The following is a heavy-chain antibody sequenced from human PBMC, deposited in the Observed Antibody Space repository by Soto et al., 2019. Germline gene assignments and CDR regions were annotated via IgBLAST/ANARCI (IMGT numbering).Heavy chain of an antibody. Sequence: TLSLTCTVSGGSISSGGYYWSWIRQHPGKGLEWIGYIYYSGSTYYNLSLKSRVTISVDTSKNQFSLKLSSVTAADTAVYYCTRVDSSCHRSRYYYVMDLYGQGTTVTVCS. CDR2: IYYSGST. V-gene: IGHV4-31*03. J-gene: IGHJ6*02. CDR1: GGSISSGGYY. D-gene: IGHD6-19*01. CDR3: TRVDSSCHRSRYYYVMDL.